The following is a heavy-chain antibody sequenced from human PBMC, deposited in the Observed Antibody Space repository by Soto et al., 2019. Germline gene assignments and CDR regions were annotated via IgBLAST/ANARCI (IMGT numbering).Heavy chain of an antibody. CDR2: ISSNGGST. J-gene: IGHJ6*02. D-gene: IGHD6-6*01. CDR3: ASLYSSSGEYGMDG. CDR1: GFTFSSYA. V-gene: IGHV3-64D*08. Sequence: GGSLRLSCSASGFTFSSYAMQWVRQAPGKGLEYVSAISSNGGSTYYADSVKGRFTISRDNSKNTLYLQMSSRRAEDTAVYYCASLYSSSGEYGMDGWGQGTTVTVS.